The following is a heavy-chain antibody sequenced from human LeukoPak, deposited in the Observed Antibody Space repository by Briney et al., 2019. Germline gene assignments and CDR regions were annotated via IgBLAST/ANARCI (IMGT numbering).Heavy chain of an antibody. D-gene: IGHD2-2*01. CDR1: GFSDAW. CDR2: IKNKPDGETT. V-gene: IGHV3-15*05. CDR3: STDHSSIWYAH. Sequence: GGSLRLSCAMSGFSDAWMTWVRQAPGKGLEWIGRIKNKPDGETTDYAAPVKGRFSISRDYSKNMLFLQMNSLKTDDTAVYYCSTDHSSIWYAHWGQGTLVTVSS. J-gene: IGHJ5*02.